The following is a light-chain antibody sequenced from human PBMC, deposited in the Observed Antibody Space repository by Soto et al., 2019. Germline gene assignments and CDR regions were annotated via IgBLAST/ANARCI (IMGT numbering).Light chain of an antibody. CDR2: EGH. Sequence: QSALAQPDSVSGSPGQSITISCTGASGYVGTYSLVSWYQQHRGKAPKVVIYEGHKRPSGVPDRFSGSTSVNTASLTISGLQTDDEADYYCCLYVGATTYVFGTGTKLTVL. V-gene: IGLV2-23*01. CDR1: SGYVGTYSL. J-gene: IGLJ1*01. CDR3: CLYVGATTYV.